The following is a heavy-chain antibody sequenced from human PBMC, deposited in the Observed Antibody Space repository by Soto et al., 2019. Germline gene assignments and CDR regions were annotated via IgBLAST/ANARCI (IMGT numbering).Heavy chain of an antibody. Sequence: SETLSLTCTVSGGSISSSSYYWGWIRQPPGKGLEWIGSIYYSGSTYYNPSLKSRVTISVDTSKNQFSLELSSVTAADTAVYYCARIGYYDFWSGYLRPPYYYGMDVWGQGTTVTVSS. J-gene: IGHJ6*02. CDR1: GGSISSSSYY. CDR3: ARIGYYDFWSGYLRPPYYYGMDV. D-gene: IGHD3-3*01. V-gene: IGHV4-39*01. CDR2: IYYSGST.